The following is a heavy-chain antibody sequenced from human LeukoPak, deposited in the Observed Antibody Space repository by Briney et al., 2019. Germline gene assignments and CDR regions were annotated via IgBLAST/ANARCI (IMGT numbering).Heavy chain of an antibody. CDR2: IYYSGST. J-gene: IGHJ3*02. Sequence: SETLSLTCTVSGGSVSSDSYYWSWIRQPPGKGLEWIGYIYYSGSTNYNPSLKSRVTISVDTSKNQFSLKLSSVTAADTAVYYCARDRASMVTTYDAFDIWGQGTMVTVSS. CDR1: GGSVSSDSYY. D-gene: IGHD4-17*01. CDR3: ARDRASMVTTYDAFDI. V-gene: IGHV4-61*01.